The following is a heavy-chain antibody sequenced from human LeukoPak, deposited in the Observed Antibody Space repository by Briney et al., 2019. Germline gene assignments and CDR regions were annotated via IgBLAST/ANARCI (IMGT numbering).Heavy chain of an antibody. D-gene: IGHD1-26*01. V-gene: IGHV3-23*01. J-gene: IGHJ4*02. CDR2: ISGSGRDT. CDR1: GYNFNSFA. Sequence: GGSLRLSCAASGYNFNSFAMSWDRQAPGKGLQWVSGISGSGRDTYYADSVRGRFTISRDNSKNTLFLQMNSLTVEDTAVYFCARIDPAWETYSDYWGQGTLVSVSS. CDR3: ARIDPAWETYSDY.